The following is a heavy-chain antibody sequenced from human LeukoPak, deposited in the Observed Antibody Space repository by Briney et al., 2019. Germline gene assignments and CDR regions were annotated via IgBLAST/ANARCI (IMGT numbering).Heavy chain of an antibody. CDR1: GFTFSSYW. CDR2: ISSSGSTI. CDR3: ARLRRYFDWLLDY. J-gene: IGHJ4*02. Sequence: GSLRLSCAASGFTFSSYWMSWVRQAPGKGLEWVSYISSSGSTIYYADSVKGRFTISRDNAKNSLYLQMNSLRAEDTAVYYCARLRRYFDWLLDYWGQGTLVTVSS. D-gene: IGHD3-9*01. V-gene: IGHV3-48*04.